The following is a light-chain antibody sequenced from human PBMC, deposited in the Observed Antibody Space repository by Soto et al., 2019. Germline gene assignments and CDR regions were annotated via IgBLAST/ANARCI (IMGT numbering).Light chain of an antibody. J-gene: IGKJ5*01. Sequence: DIQMTQSPSTLSASVGDKVTITCRASQSISSWLAWYQQKPGKAPKLVIYDASSLESGVPSRFSGSGSGTEFTLTISSLQPDDFATFYCQQYNTYPITFCQGTRLEIK. CDR2: DAS. V-gene: IGKV1-5*01. CDR1: QSISSW. CDR3: QQYNTYPIT.